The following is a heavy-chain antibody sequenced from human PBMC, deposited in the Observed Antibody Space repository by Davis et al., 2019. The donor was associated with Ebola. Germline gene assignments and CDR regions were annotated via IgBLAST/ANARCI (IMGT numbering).Heavy chain of an antibody. V-gene: IGHV4-4*02. Sequence: SETLSLTCAVSGGSISSSNWWSWVRQPPGKGLEWIGEINHSGSTNYNPSLKSRVTISVDTSKNQFSLKLSSVTAADTAVYYCARDRSGYDYVWGSYRYGFNYFDYWGQGTLVTVSS. J-gene: IGHJ4*02. D-gene: IGHD3-16*02. CDR3: ARDRSGYDYVWGSYRYGFNYFDY. CDR2: INHSGST. CDR1: GGSISSSNW.